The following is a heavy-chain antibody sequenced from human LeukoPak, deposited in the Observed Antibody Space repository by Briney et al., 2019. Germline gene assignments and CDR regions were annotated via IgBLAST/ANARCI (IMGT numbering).Heavy chain of an antibody. V-gene: IGHV3-33*08. Sequence: GGSLRLSCAAYGFTFSGNYMSWVPQAPARGLEWVAVIWYDARNKYYEGFVKGRFTISRDNSKNTLYLQMNSLRAEDTAVYHCARDRLYHYDSGSPLTYDGFDIWGQGTMVTVSS. D-gene: IGHD3-10*01. CDR2: IWYDARNK. CDR1: GFTFSGNY. J-gene: IGHJ3*02. CDR3: ARDRLYHYDSGSPLTYDGFDI.